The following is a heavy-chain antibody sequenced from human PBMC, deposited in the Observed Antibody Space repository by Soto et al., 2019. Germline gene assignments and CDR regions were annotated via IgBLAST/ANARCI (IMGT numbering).Heavy chain of an antibody. CDR3: TRHGGRDGYNYNYYYGMDV. Sequence: PGGSLRLSCAASGCTFSGSAMHWVRQASGKGLEWVGRIRSKANCYATAYAASVKGRFTISRDDSKNTAYLQMNSLKTEDTAVYYCTRHGGRDGYNYNYYYGMDVWGQGTTVTV. D-gene: IGHD5-12*01. CDR2: IRSKANCYAT. V-gene: IGHV3-73*01. J-gene: IGHJ6*02. CDR1: GCTFSGSA.